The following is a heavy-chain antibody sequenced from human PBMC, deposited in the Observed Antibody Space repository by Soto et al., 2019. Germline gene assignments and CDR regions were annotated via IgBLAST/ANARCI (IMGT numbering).Heavy chain of an antibody. V-gene: IGHV1-69*01. D-gene: IGHD1-1*01. CDR1: GGTFSSYA. CDR2: IIPIFGTA. Sequence: QVQLVQSGAEVKKPGSSVNVSCKASGGTFSSYAISWVRQAPGQGLEWMGGIIPIFGTANYAQKFQGRVTITADESTSTAYMELSSLRSEDTAVYYCVLYPNWNLNWFDPWGQGTLVTVSS. CDR3: VLYPNWNLNWFDP. J-gene: IGHJ5*02.